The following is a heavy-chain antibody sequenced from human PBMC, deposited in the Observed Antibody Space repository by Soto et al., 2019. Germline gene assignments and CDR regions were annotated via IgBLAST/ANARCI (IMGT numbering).Heavy chain of an antibody. V-gene: IGHV4-59*01. CDR1: GGSISSYY. D-gene: IGHD4-17*01. J-gene: IGHJ4*02. Sequence: QVQLQESGPGLVKPSETLSLTCTVSGGSISSYYWSWIRQPPGKGLEWIGYIYYSGSTNYNPSLESRVTLSVDTSKNQFARKRSSVTAEDTAGYYCARLRVTTGAGEDDYWGQGTMVTVSS. CDR2: IYYSGST. CDR3: ARLRVTTGAGEDDY.